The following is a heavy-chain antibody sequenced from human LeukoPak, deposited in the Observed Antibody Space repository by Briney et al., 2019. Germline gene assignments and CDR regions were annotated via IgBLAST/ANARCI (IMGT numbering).Heavy chain of an antibody. D-gene: IGHD1-26*01. CDR1: AFTFSSYG. J-gene: IGHJ4*02. CDR3: ARGRYSGSYLDY. CDR2: ISYDGSDK. V-gene: IGHV3-30*03. Sequence: PGRSLRLSCAASAFTFSSYGMHWVRQAPGKGLEWVAVISYDGSDKYYADSVKGRFTISRDNSKNTLYLQMNSLRAEDTAVYYCARGRYSGSYLDYWGQGTLVTVSS.